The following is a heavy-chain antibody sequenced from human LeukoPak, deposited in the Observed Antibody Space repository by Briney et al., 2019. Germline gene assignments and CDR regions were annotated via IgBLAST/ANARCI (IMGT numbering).Heavy chain of an antibody. V-gene: IGHV3-23*01. D-gene: IGHD6-19*01. Sequence: GGSLRLSCAASGFTFSSYGMSWVRQAPGKGLEWVSAISGSGGSTYYADSVKGRFTISTDNSKTTLYLQMNSLRAEDTAVYYCAKDVRTTIAVAGTGAFDIWGQGTMVTVSS. CDR1: GFTFSSYG. CDR3: AKDVRTTIAVAGTGAFDI. CDR2: ISGSGGST. J-gene: IGHJ3*02.